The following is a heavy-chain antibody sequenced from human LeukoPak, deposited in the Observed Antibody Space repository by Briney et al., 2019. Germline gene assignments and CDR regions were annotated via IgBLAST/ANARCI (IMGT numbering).Heavy chain of an antibody. CDR2: ISGSGGST. CDR3: ARDRSIAASSIFDY. V-gene: IGHV3-23*01. Sequence: GGSLRLSCAASGFTFSSYAMSWVRQTPGKGLEWVSAISGSGGSTYYADSVKGRFTISRDNSKNTLYLQMNSLRAEDTAVYYCARDRSIAASSIFDYWGQGTLVTVSS. D-gene: IGHD6-6*01. J-gene: IGHJ4*02. CDR1: GFTFSSYA.